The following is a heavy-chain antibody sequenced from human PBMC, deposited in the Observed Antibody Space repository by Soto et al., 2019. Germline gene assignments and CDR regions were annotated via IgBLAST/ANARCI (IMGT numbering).Heavy chain of an antibody. V-gene: IGHV4-31*03. Sequence: QVQLQESGPGLVKPSQTLSLTCTVSGGSISSGGYYWSWIRQHPGKGLEWIGYIYYSGSTYYNPSLKSRVTKSVDTSNNHFSLKLSSVTAADTAVHYCASLSPRHEFDYCGQGSLVTVSS. J-gene: IGHJ4*02. D-gene: IGHD6-6*01. CDR1: GGSISSGGYY. CDR2: IYYSGST. CDR3: ASLSPRHEFDY.